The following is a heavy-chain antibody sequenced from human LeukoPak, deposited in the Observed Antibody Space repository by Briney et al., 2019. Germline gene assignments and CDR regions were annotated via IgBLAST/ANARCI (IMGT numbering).Heavy chain of an antibody. D-gene: IGHD6-13*01. CDR1: GGSFSGYY. V-gene: IGHV4-34*01. CDR3: ARGMRPKAAAGTGWFDP. J-gene: IGHJ5*02. CDR2: INHSGST. Sequence: SETLSLTCAVYGGSFSGYYWSWIRQPPGKGLEWIGEINHSGSTNYNPSLKSRVTISVDTSKNQFSLKLSSVTAADTAVYYCARGMRPKAAAGTGWFDPWGQGTLVTVSS.